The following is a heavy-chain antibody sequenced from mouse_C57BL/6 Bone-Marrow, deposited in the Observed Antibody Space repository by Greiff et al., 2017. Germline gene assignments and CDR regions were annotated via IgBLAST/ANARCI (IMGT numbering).Heavy chain of an antibody. CDR3: ARPYYSNYGYFDV. V-gene: IGHV1-55*01. J-gene: IGHJ1*03. CDR1: GYTFTSYW. Sequence: QVQLQQPGAELVKPGASVKMSCKASGYTFTSYWITWVKQRPGQGLEWIGDIYPGSGSTNYNEKFKSKATLTVDTSSSKAYMQLSSRTSEDSAVYYCARPYYSNYGYFDVWGTGTTVTVSS. D-gene: IGHD2-5*01. CDR2: IYPGSGST.